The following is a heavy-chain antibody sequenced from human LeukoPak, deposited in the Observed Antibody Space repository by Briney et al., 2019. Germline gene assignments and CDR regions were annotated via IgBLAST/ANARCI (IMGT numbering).Heavy chain of an antibody. CDR1: GFXFSSFW. J-gene: IGHJ3*02. V-gene: IGHV3-74*01. D-gene: IGHD1-26*01. Sequence: GGSLRLSCGASGFXFSSFWMHWVRQAPGKGLVWVSHISSDASSTSYADSVKGRFTISRDNAKNTLFLQMNILRAEDTAVYYCGRRAWERRDAFDIWGQGTMVTVAS. CDR3: GRRAWERRDAFDI. CDR2: ISSDASST.